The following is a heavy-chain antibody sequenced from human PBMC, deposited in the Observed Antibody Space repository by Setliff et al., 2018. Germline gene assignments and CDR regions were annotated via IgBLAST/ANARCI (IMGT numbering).Heavy chain of an antibody. J-gene: IGHJ4*02. CDR2: INNYNFNT. Sequence: ASVKVSCKSSGFTFTDYGITWVRQVPGQGLEWMGWINNYNFNTQYAQKFQGRVNVTTDTSTTTAYMELRSVRADDTAVYYCARINFYVSSDYYYAPELWGQGTTVTVSS. CDR1: GFTFTDYG. D-gene: IGHD3-22*01. V-gene: IGHV1-18*01. CDR3: ARINFYVSSDYYYAPEL.